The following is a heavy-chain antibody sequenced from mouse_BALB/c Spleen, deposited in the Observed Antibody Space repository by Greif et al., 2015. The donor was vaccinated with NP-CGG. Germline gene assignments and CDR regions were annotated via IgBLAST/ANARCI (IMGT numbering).Heavy chain of an antibody. Sequence: QVQLQQSGAELVRPGSSVKISCKASGYAFSSYWMNWVKQRPGQGLEWIGQIYPGDGDTNYNGKFKGKATLTAGKSSSTAYMQLSSLTSEDSAVYFCARGDYGTRYFDVWGAGPTVTVSS. J-gene: IGHJ1*01. D-gene: IGHD1-1*01. V-gene: IGHV1-80*01. CDR3: ARGDYGTRYFDV. CDR1: GYAFSSYW. CDR2: IYPGDGDT.